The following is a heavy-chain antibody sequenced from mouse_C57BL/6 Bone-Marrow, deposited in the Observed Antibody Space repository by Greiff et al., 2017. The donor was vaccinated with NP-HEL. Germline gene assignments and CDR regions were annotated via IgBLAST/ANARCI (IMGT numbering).Heavy chain of an antibody. Sequence: VQLQESGAELMKPGASVKLSCKATGYTFTGYWIEWVKQRPGHGLEWIGEILPGSGSTNHNEKFKGKATFTADTSSNTAYMQLSSLTTEDSAIYYCARYRYRRGSSYWYFDVWGTGTTVTVSS. J-gene: IGHJ1*03. D-gene: IGHD2-14*01. CDR3: ARYRYRRGSSYWYFDV. CDR1: GYTFTGYW. V-gene: IGHV1-9*01. CDR2: ILPGSGST.